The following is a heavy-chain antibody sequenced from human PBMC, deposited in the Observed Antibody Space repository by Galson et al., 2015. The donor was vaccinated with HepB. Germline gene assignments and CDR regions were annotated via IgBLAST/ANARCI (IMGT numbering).Heavy chain of an antibody. D-gene: IGHD2-2*01. Sequence: SVKVSCKASGYTFSTYAISWVRQAPGQGLEWMGGIIPIFGTANYAQKFQGRVTITADESTSTAYMELSSLRSEDTAVYYCARGRGIVVVPAATPGMDVWGQGTTVTVSS. CDR2: IIPIFGTA. J-gene: IGHJ6*02. CDR1: GYTFSTYA. V-gene: IGHV1-69*13. CDR3: ARGRGIVVVPAATPGMDV.